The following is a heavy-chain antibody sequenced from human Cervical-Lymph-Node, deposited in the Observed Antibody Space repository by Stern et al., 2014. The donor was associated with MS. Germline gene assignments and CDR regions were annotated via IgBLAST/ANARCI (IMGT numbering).Heavy chain of an antibody. V-gene: IGHV3-33*01. CDR2: IWFDGSNK. CDR3: ARERAYSRSPFDY. J-gene: IGHJ4*02. D-gene: IGHD6-13*01. CDR1: GFTFSTYG. Sequence: VQLVESGGGVVQPGGSLRLSCAASGFTFSTYGMHWVRQAPGKGLEWVAVIWFDGSNKYYGDSVKGRFTISRDNSKNTLSLEMNSLRVEDTAVYYCARERAYSRSPFDYWGQGTPVTVSS.